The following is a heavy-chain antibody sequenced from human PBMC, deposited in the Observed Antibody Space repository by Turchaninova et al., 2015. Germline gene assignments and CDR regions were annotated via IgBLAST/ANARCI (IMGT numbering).Heavy chain of an antibody. Sequence: EVQLVESGGGLVQPGGSLRLSCAPSGLPFSNYGMNWVRQAQGKGLEWRSYLSGGSSTXXYAXXXKGXXTSSXDNAKXXLYXXXCSRGAEXXXEYFCARDRXRQLXXWGQGTLVTXSS. CDR1: GLPFSNYG. CDR3: ARDRXRQLXX. V-gene: IGHV3-48*04. CDR2: LSGGSSTX. J-gene: IGHJ4*02. D-gene: IGHD6-13*01.